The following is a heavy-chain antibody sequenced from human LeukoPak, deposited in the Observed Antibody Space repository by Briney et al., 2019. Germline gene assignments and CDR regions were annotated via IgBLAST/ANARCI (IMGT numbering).Heavy chain of an antibody. Sequence: GGSLRLSCAASGFTFSSYAMSWVRQAPGKGLEWVSAISGSGGSTYYADSVKGRFTISRDNSKNTLYLQINSLGAEDTAVYYCAKPNYGDYVEGAFDIWGQGTMVTVSS. J-gene: IGHJ3*02. CDR2: ISGSGGST. V-gene: IGHV3-23*01. CDR1: GFTFSSYA. D-gene: IGHD4-17*01. CDR3: AKPNYGDYVEGAFDI.